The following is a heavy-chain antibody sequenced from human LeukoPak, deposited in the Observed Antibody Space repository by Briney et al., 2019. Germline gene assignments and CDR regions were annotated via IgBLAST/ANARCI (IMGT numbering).Heavy chain of an antibody. Sequence: GSLRLSCAASGFIFSSYSMNWVRQAPGKGLEWVSYFGSSNSKYYADSVKGRFTISRDNAKNSLYLQMNSLRAEDTALYYCAKDKSRSAWYLLDSWGQGTLVTVSS. CDR2: FGSSNSK. D-gene: IGHD6-19*01. CDR1: GFIFSSYS. CDR3: AKDKSRSAWYLLDS. J-gene: IGHJ4*02. V-gene: IGHV3-48*04.